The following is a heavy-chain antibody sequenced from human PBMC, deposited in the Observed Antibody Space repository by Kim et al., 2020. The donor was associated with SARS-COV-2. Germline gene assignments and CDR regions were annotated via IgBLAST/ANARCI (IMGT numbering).Heavy chain of an antibody. Sequence: GGSLRLSCRASGFAFSNYYMAWMRQSPGEGLAWLAYLSSSGSDIYYSDSLRGRFAISRDNARDSLYLQMHALRAEDTAIYFCAREGHFESSGKFDLWGQG. CDR2: LSSSGSDI. CDR1: GFAFSNYY. V-gene: IGHV3-11*01. J-gene: IGHJ5*02. D-gene: IGHD3-22*01. CDR3: AREGHFESSGKFDL.